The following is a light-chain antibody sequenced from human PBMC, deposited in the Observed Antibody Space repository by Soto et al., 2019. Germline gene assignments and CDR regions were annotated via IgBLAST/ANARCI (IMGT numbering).Light chain of an antibody. CDR3: NSYTSSGAVV. V-gene: IGLV2-14*03. CDR2: DIT. J-gene: IGLJ3*02. CDR1: SSDVGGYNF. Sequence: QSALTQPASVSGSPGQSITISCTGTSSDVGGYNFVSWYQQHPGNAPKLIIYDITSRPSGVSQRFSGSKSGNAASLTISGLQAEDEALYYCNSYTSSGAVVFGGGTKLTVL.